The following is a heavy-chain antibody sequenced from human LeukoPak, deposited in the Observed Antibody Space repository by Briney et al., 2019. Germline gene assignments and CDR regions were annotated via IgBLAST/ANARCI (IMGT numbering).Heavy chain of an antibody. Sequence: GGSLRLSCAASGFTFSSYTMNWVRQAPGKGLEWVSSISSSSSYIYYADSVKGRFTISRDNAKNSLYLQMNSLRAEDTAVYYCARDLRIAARPNYWGLYYYYYYMDVWGKGTTVTVSS. CDR2: ISSSSSYI. V-gene: IGHV3-21*01. D-gene: IGHD6-6*01. CDR3: ARDLRIAARPNYWGLYYYYYYMDV. CDR1: GFTFSSYT. J-gene: IGHJ6*03.